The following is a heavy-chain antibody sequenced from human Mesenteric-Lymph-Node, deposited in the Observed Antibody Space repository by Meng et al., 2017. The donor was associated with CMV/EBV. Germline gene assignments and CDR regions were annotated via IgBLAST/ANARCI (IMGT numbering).Heavy chain of an antibody. Sequence: LTCTVSGGSISSDYWGWIRQPAGKGLEWIGRIYTSGSTNYNPSLKSRVTMSVDTSKNQFSLKLSSVTAADTAVYCCAREMNGWVDPWGQGTLVTVSS. CDR1: GGSISSDY. CDR3: AREMNGWVDP. CDR2: IYTSGST. D-gene: IGHD2-8*01. V-gene: IGHV4-4*07. J-gene: IGHJ5*02.